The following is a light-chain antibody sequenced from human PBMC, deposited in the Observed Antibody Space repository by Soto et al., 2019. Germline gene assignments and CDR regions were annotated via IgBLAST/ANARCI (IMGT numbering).Light chain of an antibody. CDR1: QSVSSSY. J-gene: IGKJ5*01. Sequence: EIVLTQSPGTLSLSPGEGASLSCRASQSVSSSYLAWYQQKPGQAPRLLIYGASTRATGIPARFSGSGSGTEFTLTISSLQSEDFAVYYCQQYSKWPITFGQGTRLEIK. V-gene: IGKV3-15*01. CDR3: QQYSKWPIT. CDR2: GAS.